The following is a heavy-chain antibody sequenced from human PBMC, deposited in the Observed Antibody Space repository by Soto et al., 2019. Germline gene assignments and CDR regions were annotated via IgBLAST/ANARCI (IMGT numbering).Heavy chain of an antibody. CDR2: IYYSGST. Sequence: PSETLSLTCTVSGGSISSYYWSWIRQPPGKGLEWIGYIYYSGSTNYNPSLKSRVTISVDTSKNQFSLKLSSVTAADTAVYYCARGRPQKGGYCSSTSCYSYYYYYMDVWGKGTTVPVSS. D-gene: IGHD2-2*01. V-gene: IGHV4-59*01. CDR1: GGSISSYY. J-gene: IGHJ6*03. CDR3: ARGRPQKGGYCSSTSCYSYYYYYMDV.